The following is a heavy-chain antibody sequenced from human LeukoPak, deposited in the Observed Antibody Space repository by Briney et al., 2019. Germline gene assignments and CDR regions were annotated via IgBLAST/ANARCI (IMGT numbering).Heavy chain of an antibody. Sequence: KPSETLSLTGTVSGGSINSYYWNWIRQPPGKGLELIGYIYYSGSPTYNPSLKSRVTISVDTSKNQFSLQLSSVTAADTAVYYCAGDVMSTALDAFDVWGQGTMVTVSS. D-gene: IGHD1-1*01. CDR1: GGSINSYY. V-gene: IGHV4-59*01. J-gene: IGHJ3*01. CDR3: AGDVMSTALDAFDV. CDR2: IYYSGSP.